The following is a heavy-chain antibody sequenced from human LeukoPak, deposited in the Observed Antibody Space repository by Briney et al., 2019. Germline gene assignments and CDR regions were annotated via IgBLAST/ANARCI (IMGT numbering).Heavy chain of an antibody. CDR1: GFTFSSYG. J-gene: IGHJ4*02. V-gene: IGHV3-30*18. D-gene: IGHD2-2*01. CDR2: ISYDGSNK. CDR3: AKDRHECSSTSCYGFDY. Sequence: TGRSLRLSCAASGFTFSSYGMHWVRQAPGKGLEWVAVISYDGSNKYYADSVKGRFTISRDNSKNTLYLQMNSLRAEDTAVYYCAKDRHECSSTSCYGFDYWGQGTLVTVSS.